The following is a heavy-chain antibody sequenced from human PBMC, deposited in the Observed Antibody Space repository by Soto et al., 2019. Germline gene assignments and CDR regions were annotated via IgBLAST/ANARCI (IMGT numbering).Heavy chain of an antibody. CDR1: GLTFSNYA. CDR2: ISYDGTNR. V-gene: IGHV3-30-3*01. Sequence: QVHRVESGGGVVQPERSLRLSCAASGLTFSNYAMHWVRQAPGKGLEWVAFISYDGTNRCYPDSVKGRFTISRDNSKNTLYLQMNSLKTEDTAVYYCARESSSTVTTGGGGSAKDYWGQGTLVTVSS. D-gene: IGHD4-17*01. J-gene: IGHJ4*02. CDR3: ARESSSTVTTGGGGSAKDY.